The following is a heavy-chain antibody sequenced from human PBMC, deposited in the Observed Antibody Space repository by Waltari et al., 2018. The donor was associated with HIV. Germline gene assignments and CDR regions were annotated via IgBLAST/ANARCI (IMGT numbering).Heavy chain of an antibody. J-gene: IGHJ3*01. V-gene: IGHV3-30*13. CDR1: GFTFSSYG. Sequence: QVVLVESGGGVVQPGRSLRLSCGASGFTFSSYGMNWVRQAPGKGVEWVVGISDDGSNKNYADSVKGRFSSSRDNFQNRMYLQMSGLRDEDTAVYYCAKDRRLTTDVFDLWGQGTMVTVSS. CDR3: AKDRRLTTDVFDL. D-gene: IGHD4-17*01. CDR2: ISDDGSNK.